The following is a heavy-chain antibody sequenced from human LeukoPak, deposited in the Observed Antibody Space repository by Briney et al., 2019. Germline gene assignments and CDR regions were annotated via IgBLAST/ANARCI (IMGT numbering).Heavy chain of an antibody. Sequence: ASVKVSCRASGGTFTGYYIHWVRQAPGQGLEWMGWINPNNGGTNYARTFQDRVTMTRDTSISTAYMELSSLRSDDTALYYCTRDLVGGTWASGYWGQGTLVTVSS. CDR1: GGTFTGYY. D-gene: IGHD1-14*01. CDR2: INPNNGGT. J-gene: IGHJ4*02. V-gene: IGHV1-2*02. CDR3: TRDLVGGTWASGY.